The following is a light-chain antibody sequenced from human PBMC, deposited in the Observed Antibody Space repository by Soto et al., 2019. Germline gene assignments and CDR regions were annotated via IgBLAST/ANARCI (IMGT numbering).Light chain of an antibody. J-gene: IGKJ1*01. V-gene: IGKV1-27*01. Sequence: DIQMTQAPSSLSASVGDRVTITCRASQGVSNYLAWYQQKPGKVPKLLIYAASVLQPGVPSRFSGSGSRTDFTLTISRLQPEDVSTYYCQKYNSAPRSFGPGTKVEI. CDR1: QGVSNY. CDR2: AAS. CDR3: QKYNSAPRS.